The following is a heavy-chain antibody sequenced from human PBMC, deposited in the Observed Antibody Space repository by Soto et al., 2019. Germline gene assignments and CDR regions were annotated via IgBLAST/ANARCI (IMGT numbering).Heavy chain of an antibody. J-gene: IGHJ4*02. CDR3: ARAEDYDFWSGPPKYFDN. D-gene: IGHD3-3*01. CDR2: IKQDGSEK. V-gene: IGHV3-7*03. Sequence: GGSLRLSCATSGFTFRSYWMSWLRQAPGKGPEWVANIKQDGSEKQYVDSVKGRFTVSRDNAKKSLELQMNSLRVEDTAVYYCARAEDYDFWSGPPKYFDNWGQGTQVTVSS. CDR1: GFTFRSYW.